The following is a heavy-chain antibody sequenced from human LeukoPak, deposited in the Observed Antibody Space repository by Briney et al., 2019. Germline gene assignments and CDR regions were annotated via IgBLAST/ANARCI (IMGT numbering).Heavy chain of an antibody. Sequence: GGSLRLSCTASGLTFSSYWMTWVRQAPGKGLEWVANINPDGSEKDYVDSVKGRFTISRDNAKNSLDLQMSNLRAEDTAVYFCARGHYYSIYWGLGTLVTVSS. J-gene: IGHJ4*02. CDR1: GLTFSSYW. CDR2: INPDGSEK. V-gene: IGHV3-7*02. CDR3: ARGHYYSIY.